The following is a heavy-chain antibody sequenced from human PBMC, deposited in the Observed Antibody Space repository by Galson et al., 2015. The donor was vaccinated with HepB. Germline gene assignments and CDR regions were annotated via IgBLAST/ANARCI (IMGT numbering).Heavy chain of an antibody. Sequence: SLRLSCAASGFTFNNYAMHWVRQAPGKGLEYVSTISSNGGSTSYATAVKGRFTISRDNSKNTLYLQMGSLRAEVMAVYYCAITYYDSTGFSKNWYFDLWGRGTLVTVSS. CDR3: AITYYDSTGFSKNWYFDL. D-gene: IGHD3-22*01. CDR1: GFTFNNYA. J-gene: IGHJ2*01. CDR2: ISSNGGST. V-gene: IGHV3-64*01.